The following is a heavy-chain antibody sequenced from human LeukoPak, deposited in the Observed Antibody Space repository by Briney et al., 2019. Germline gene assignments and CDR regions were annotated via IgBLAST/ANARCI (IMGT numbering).Heavy chain of an antibody. CDR3: AKDLAYYDSSGYPAEYFQH. Sequence: SGGSLRLSCAASGFTFSSYAMSWVRQAPGKGLEWVSAISGSGGSTYYADSVKGRFTISRDNSKNTLYLQMNSLRAEDTAVYYCAKDLAYYDSSGYPAEYFQHWGQGTLVTVSS. J-gene: IGHJ1*01. V-gene: IGHV3-23*01. D-gene: IGHD3-22*01. CDR1: GFTFSSYA. CDR2: ISGSGGST.